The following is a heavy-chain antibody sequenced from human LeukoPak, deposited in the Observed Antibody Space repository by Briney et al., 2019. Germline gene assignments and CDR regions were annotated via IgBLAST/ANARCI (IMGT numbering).Heavy chain of an antibody. CDR3: ASDLKWELLQPFDY. Sequence: GGSLRLSCAASGFTFSRYWMHWVRQAPGKGLVWVSRINSDGSSTSYADSVKGRFTISRDNAKNTLYLQMNSLRAEDTAVYYCASDLKWELLQPFDYWGQGTLVTVSS. CDR1: GFTFSRYW. V-gene: IGHV3-74*01. D-gene: IGHD1-26*01. J-gene: IGHJ4*02. CDR2: INSDGSST.